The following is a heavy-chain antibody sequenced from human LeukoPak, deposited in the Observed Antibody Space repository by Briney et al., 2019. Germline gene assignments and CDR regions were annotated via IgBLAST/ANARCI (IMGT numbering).Heavy chain of an antibody. J-gene: IGHJ4*02. V-gene: IGHV3-23*01. Sequence: PGGSLRLSCAASGFTFSSYAMSWVRQAPGKGLEWVSAISGSGGSTYYADSVKGRFTISRDNFKNTLYLQMNSLRAEDTAVYYCAKVNPALYYYGSGSYSDWGQGTLVTVSS. CDR2: ISGSGGST. D-gene: IGHD3-10*01. CDR1: GFTFSSYA. CDR3: AKVNPALYYYGSGSYSD.